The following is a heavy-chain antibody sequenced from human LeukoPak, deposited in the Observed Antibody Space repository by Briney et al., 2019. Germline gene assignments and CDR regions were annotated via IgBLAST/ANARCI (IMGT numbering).Heavy chain of an antibody. V-gene: IGHV3-48*01. J-gene: IGHJ4*02. CDR2: ISSSSSTI. CDR1: GFTFSSYS. Sequence: GGSLRLSCAASGFTFSSYSMNWVRQAPGKGLEWVSYISSSSSTIYYADSVKGRFTISRDDAKNSLYLQMNSLRAEDTAVYYCARDRHRGPADYSDYWGQGTLVTVSS. CDR3: ARDRHRGPADYSDY.